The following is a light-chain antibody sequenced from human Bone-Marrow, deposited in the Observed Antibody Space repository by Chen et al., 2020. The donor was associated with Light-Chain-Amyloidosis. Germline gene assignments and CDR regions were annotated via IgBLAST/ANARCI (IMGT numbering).Light chain of an antibody. V-gene: IGLV3-25*03. CDR1: ELPTKY. J-gene: IGLJ2*01. Sequence: SYALTQPPPVSVSPGQTARMTCPGDELPTKYAYWYQQKPGQAPVLVIHRDTERPSGISERFSGSSSGTTATLTISGVQAEDEADYHCQSADSSGTYEVIFGGGTKLTVL. CDR2: RDT. CDR3: QSADSSGTYEVI.